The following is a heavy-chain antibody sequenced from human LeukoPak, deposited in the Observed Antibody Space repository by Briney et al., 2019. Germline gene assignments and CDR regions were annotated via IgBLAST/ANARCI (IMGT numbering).Heavy chain of an antibody. V-gene: IGHV5-51*01. Sequence: KPGESLRISCKGSGYSFTSYWIGWVRQMPGKGLEWMGIIYPGDSDTRYSPSFQGQVTISADKSISTAYLQWSSLKASDTAMYYCARHQGPRLRYFDWSIGKNGMDVWGQGTTVTVSS. D-gene: IGHD3-9*01. CDR3: ARHQGPRLRYFDWSIGKNGMDV. J-gene: IGHJ6*02. CDR1: GYSFTSYW. CDR2: IYPGDSDT.